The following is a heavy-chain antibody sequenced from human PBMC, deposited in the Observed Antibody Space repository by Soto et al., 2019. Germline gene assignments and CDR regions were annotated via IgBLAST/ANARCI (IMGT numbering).Heavy chain of an antibody. CDR3: ATSQKGYNWNYFDH. J-gene: IGHJ4*02. Sequence: SETLTLTCAVSGASISGSYYYWAWLRQSPGKGPEWIGSVFYTGFTSYNPSLESRVSVSVDTSKGQFSLKLSAVTAADTAVYYCATSQKGYNWNYFDHWGQGALVTVSS. D-gene: IGHD1-20*01. CDR2: VFYTGFT. CDR1: GASISGSYYY. V-gene: IGHV4-39*01.